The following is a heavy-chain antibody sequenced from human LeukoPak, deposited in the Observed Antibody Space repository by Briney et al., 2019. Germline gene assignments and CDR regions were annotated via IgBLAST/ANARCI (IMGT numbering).Heavy chain of an antibody. Sequence: ASVKVSCKASGYTFTSYGISWVRQAPGQGLEWMGWISAYNGNTNYAQKLRGRVTMTTDTSTSTAYMELRSLRSDDTAVYYCARDLRPYCGGDCYLNPGYWGQGTLVTVSS. CDR3: ARDLRPYCGGDCYLNPGY. CDR1: GYTFTSYG. CDR2: ISAYNGNT. D-gene: IGHD2-21*02. J-gene: IGHJ4*02. V-gene: IGHV1-18*01.